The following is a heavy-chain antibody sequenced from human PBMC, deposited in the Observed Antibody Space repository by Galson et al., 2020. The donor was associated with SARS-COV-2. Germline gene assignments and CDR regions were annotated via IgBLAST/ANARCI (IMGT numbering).Heavy chain of an antibody. CDR1: GFTSSSYW. Sequence: GGSLRLPCAPSGFTSSSYWMSWVRQAQGKGLEWVANIKQDGSEKYYVDSVKGRFTISRDNAKNSLYLQMNSLRAEDTAVYYCARERGDLYSYGPYYYGMDVWGQGTTVTVSS. D-gene: IGHD5-18*01. J-gene: IGHJ6*02. V-gene: IGHV3-7*01. CDR2: IKQDGSEK. CDR3: ARERGDLYSYGPYYYGMDV.